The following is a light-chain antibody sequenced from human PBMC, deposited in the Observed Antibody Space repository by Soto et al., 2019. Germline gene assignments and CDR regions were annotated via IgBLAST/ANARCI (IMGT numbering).Light chain of an antibody. CDR2: AAS. Sequence: DIQMTQSPSPLSASVGDTVTITCRASQSISHYLSWYQQKPGKAPQLLIYAASNLPTGVPSRFSGSGFGTDFTLTISSLQPEDFAAYYCQQSYDMPWTFGLGTKVEI. CDR1: QSISHY. J-gene: IGKJ1*01. CDR3: QQSYDMPWT. V-gene: IGKV1-39*01.